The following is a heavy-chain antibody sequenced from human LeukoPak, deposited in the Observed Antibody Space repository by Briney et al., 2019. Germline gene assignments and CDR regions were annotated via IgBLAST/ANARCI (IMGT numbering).Heavy chain of an antibody. CDR3: ARVRAAAAGLVDY. J-gene: IGHJ4*02. D-gene: IGHD6-13*01. CDR1: GGTFSSGGYY. V-gene: IGHV4-31*03. Sequence: SETLTLTCTVSGGTFSSGGYYWIWHGPGPGYALTRIGYSYYSGSTYYNPSLQSRVNISVDTSKNQFSLKLSSVTAADTAVYYCARVRAAAAGLVDYWGQGTLVTVSS. CDR2: SYYSGST.